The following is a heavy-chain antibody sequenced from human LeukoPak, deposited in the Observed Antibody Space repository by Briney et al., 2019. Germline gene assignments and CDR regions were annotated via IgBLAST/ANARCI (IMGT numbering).Heavy chain of an antibody. D-gene: IGHD6-13*01. J-gene: IGHJ4*02. CDR3: AKGQIAAAGKNPFDY. CDR2: ISGSGGST. Sequence: GGSLRLSCAASGFTFSSYAMSWVRQAPGKGLEWVSAISGSGGSTYYADSVKGRFAISRDNSKNTLYLQMNSLRAEDTAVYYCAKGQIAAAGKNPFDYWGQGTLVTVSS. CDR1: GFTFSSYA. V-gene: IGHV3-23*01.